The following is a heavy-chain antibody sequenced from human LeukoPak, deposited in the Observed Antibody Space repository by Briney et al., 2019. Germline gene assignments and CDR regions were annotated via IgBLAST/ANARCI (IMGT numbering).Heavy chain of an antibody. J-gene: IGHJ4*02. CDR3: ARIYGRNFDH. CDR1: GYTFSTNW. CDR2: IYPSDSDT. Sequence: GESLKISCKGSGYTFSTNWIGWVRQMPGKGLEWMGIIYPSDSDTTYSPSFQGRVTISVDKSISTAYLQWRSLKASDTAMYYCARIYGRNFDHWGQGTLVTVSS. V-gene: IGHV5-51*01. D-gene: IGHD1-26*01.